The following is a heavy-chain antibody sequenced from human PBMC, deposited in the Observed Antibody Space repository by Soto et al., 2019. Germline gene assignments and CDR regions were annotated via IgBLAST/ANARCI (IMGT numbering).Heavy chain of an antibody. CDR1: GYTFTSYG. J-gene: IGHJ6*02. D-gene: IGHD2-15*01. CDR2: ISAYNGNT. CDR3: ARVFGTGYCSGGSCYYGMDV. Sequence: QVQLVQSGAEVKKPGASVKVSCKASGYTFTSYGISWVRQAPGQGLEWMGWISAYNGNTNYAQKLQGRVTMTTDTSTSTAYMGLRSLRSDDTAVYYCARVFGTGYCSGGSCYYGMDVWGQGTTVTVSS. V-gene: IGHV1-18*04.